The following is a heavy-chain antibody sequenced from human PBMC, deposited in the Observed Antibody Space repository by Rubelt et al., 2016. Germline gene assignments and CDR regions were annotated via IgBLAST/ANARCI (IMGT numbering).Heavy chain of an antibody. V-gene: IGHV3-74*01. CDR3: ARDSNFKIDY. CDR2: LNHDAAEA. J-gene: IGHJ4*02. CDR1: GFPFSRYV. Sequence: EVQLVESGGGLIQPGGSLRLSCVASGFPFSRYVMHWVRQGPGQGPVWVSRLNHDAAEANYADSVKGRFTISKDIARSTLYLQMNSLGVEDTGIYYCARDSNFKIDYWGQGVQVTVSP.